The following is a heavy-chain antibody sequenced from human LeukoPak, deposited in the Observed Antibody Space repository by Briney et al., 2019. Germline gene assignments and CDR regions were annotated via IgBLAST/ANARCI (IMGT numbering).Heavy chain of an antibody. J-gene: IGHJ4*02. CDR3: ARDIGTDYFDY. D-gene: IGHD1-26*01. Sequence: GGSLRLSCAASGFTFSSYSMNWVRQAPGKGLEWVSYISSSSTIYYADSVKGRFTISRDNAKNSLYLQMNSLRAEDTAVNYCARDIGTDYFDYWGQGTLVTVSS. CDR2: ISSSSTI. CDR1: GFTFSSYS. V-gene: IGHV3-48*01.